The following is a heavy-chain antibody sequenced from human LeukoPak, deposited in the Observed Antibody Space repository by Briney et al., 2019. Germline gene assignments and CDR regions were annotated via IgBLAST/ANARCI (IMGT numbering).Heavy chain of an antibody. CDR3: ARPYTTGWYHFYY. CDR2: IYPGDSDT. D-gene: IGHD6-19*01. J-gene: IGHJ4*02. V-gene: IGHV5-51*01. Sequence: GESLKISCKGSGYSFTNYWIGWVRQMPGKGLEWMGIIYPGDSDTRYSPSFQGQVTISADKSSSTTYLQWSTLKASDTAMYYCARPYTTGWYHFYYWGQGTLVTVSS. CDR1: GYSFTNYW.